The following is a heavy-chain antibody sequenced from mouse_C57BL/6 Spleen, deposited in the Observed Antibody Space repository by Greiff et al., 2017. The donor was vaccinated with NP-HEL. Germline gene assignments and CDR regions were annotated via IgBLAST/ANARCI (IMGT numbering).Heavy chain of an antibody. Sequence: EVQLQQSGAELVRPGASVKLSCTASGFNIKDYYMHWVKQRPEQGLEWIGRIDPEDGDTEYAPKFQGKATMTTDTSSNKAYLQLSSLTSEDTAVYYCTLAYYSNYDYAMDYWGQGTSVTVSS. CDR3: TLAYYSNYDYAMDY. J-gene: IGHJ4*01. CDR2: IDPEDGDT. CDR1: GFNIKDYY. D-gene: IGHD2-5*01. V-gene: IGHV14-1*01.